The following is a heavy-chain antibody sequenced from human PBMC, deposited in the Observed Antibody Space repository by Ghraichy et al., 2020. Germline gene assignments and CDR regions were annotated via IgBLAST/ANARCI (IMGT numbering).Heavy chain of an antibody. D-gene: IGHD2-8*01. CDR3: ARGVSRGEGATNWIDP. CDR1: GFTFRSYG. Sequence: GGSLRLSCAASGFTFRSYGMNWVRQASGKGLEWVSSISGSTTYIYYADSVKGRFTISRDNAKNSLYLQMNSLRAEDTAVYYCARGVSRGEGATNWIDPWGQGTLVTVSS. CDR2: ISGSTTYI. J-gene: IGHJ5*02. V-gene: IGHV3-21*01.